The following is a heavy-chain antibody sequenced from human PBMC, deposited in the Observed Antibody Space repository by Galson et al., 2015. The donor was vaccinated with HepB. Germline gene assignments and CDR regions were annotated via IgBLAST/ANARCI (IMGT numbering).Heavy chain of an antibody. CDR1: GFIFRSYG. CDR2: IWYDGSNK. CDR3: AKEGVAIFGAGTYLDP. V-gene: IGHV3-33*06. D-gene: IGHD3-3*01. Sequence: ALRLSCAASGFIFRSYGMHWVRQAPGKGLEWLAVIWYDGSNKYYADSVHGRFTVSRDNDKNSVFLQMKSLRAEDTALYYCAKEGVAIFGAGTYLDPWGQGTLVTVSS. J-gene: IGHJ5*02.